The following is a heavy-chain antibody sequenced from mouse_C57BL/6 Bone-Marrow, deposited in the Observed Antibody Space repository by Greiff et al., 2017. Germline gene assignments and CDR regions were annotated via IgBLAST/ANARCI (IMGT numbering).Heavy chain of an antibody. CDR3: AKATTVVARYWYFDV. CDR1: GYTFTSYW. CDR2: IYPGSGST. Sequence: VQLQKPGAELVKPGASVKMSCKASGYTFTSYWITWVKQRPGQGLEWIGDIYPGSGSTNYNEKFKSKATLTVDTSSSTAYMQLSSLTSEDSAVYYCAKATTVVARYWYFDVWGTGTTVTVSS. D-gene: IGHD1-1*01. J-gene: IGHJ1*03. V-gene: IGHV1-55*01.